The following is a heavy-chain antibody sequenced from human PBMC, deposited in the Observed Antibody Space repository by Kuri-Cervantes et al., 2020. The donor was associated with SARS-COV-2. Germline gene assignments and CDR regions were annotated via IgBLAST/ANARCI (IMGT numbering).Heavy chain of an antibody. D-gene: IGHD3-3*01. J-gene: IGHJ6*02. CDR3: ARDRYDFWSGLGYYYYGMDV. CDR2: INSDGSST. Sequence: GESLKISCAASGFTFSSYWMHWVRQAPGKGLVWVSRINSDGSSTSYADSVKGRFTISRDNAKNTLYLQMNSLRAEDTAVYYCARDRYDFWSGLGYYYYGMDVWRQGTTVTVSS. CDR1: GFTFSSYW. V-gene: IGHV3-74*01.